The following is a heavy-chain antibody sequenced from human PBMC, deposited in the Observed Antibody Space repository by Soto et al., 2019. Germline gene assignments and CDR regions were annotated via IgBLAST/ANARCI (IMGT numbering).Heavy chain of an antibody. CDR3: ARDSRAAAGNRRYYFDY. D-gene: IGHD6-13*01. CDR1: GGSISSSSW. V-gene: IGHV4-4*02. CDR2: IYHTGNT. Sequence: SETLSLTCAVSGGSISSSSWWRWVRQPPGKGVGGIGEIYHTGNTNYKPSLESRVTISVDKSKNQFSLKLNTVTAADTAVYYCARDSRAAAGNRRYYFDYWGQGTLVTVSS. J-gene: IGHJ4*02.